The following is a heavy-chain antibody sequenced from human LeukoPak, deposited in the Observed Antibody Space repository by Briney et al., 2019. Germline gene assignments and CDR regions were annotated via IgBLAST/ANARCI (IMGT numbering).Heavy chain of an antibody. CDR2: IYYSGST. CDR1: GGSISSYS. D-gene: IGHD3-22*01. V-gene: IGHV4-59*01. CDR3: ARVDYYDSSVFDY. J-gene: IGHJ4*02. Sequence: PSETLSLTCTVSGGSISSYSWSWIRQPPGKGLEWIGYIYYSGSTNYNPSLKIRVTISVDTSKNQFSLLMTSVTAADTAVYYCARVDYYDSSVFDYWGQGTLVTVSS.